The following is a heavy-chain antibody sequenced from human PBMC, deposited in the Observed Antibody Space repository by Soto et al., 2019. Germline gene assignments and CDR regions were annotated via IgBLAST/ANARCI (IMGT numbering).Heavy chain of an antibody. CDR3: ARGPLVVLNYFES. CDR2: IFPLTDIP. V-gene: IGHV1-69*02. Sequence: QVQLVQSGTEVKKPGSSVKVSCKASGGTFRNYPINWVRQAPGQGLEWMGSIFPLTDIPDYAQNFQARLTVXXDXPTSTAYMELSSRTSDDTAMYFCARGPLVVLNYFESWGQGTLVTVSS. J-gene: IGHJ4*02. CDR1: GGTFRNYP.